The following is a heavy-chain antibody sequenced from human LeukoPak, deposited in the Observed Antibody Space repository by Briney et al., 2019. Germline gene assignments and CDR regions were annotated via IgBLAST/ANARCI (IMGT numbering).Heavy chain of an antibody. CDR3: AREVGITMTSYYYYGMDV. Sequence: GGSLRLSCAASGFTFSSYAMSWVRRAPGKGLEWVSAISGSGGSTYYADSVKGRFTISRDNSKNTVYLQMNSLRAEDTAVYYCAREVGITMTSYYYYGMDVWGQGTTVTVSS. V-gene: IGHV3-23*01. CDR2: ISGSGGST. CDR1: GFTFSSYA. D-gene: IGHD3-22*01. J-gene: IGHJ6*02.